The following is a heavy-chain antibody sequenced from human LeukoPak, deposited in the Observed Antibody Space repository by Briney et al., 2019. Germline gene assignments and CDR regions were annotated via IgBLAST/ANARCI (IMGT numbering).Heavy chain of an antibody. CDR2: IKQDGSEK. V-gene: IGHV3-7*01. D-gene: IGHD1/OR15-1a*01. Sequence: GGSLRLSCAACGFTFSSPWMTWVRQAPGKGLEWVANIKQDGSEKNYMDSVKRRFTISRDNAKNSLYLQMNSLRAEDTAVYYCGRTRGTSDWGQGTLVTVSS. CDR3: GRTRGTSD. J-gene: IGHJ4*02. CDR1: GFTFSSPW.